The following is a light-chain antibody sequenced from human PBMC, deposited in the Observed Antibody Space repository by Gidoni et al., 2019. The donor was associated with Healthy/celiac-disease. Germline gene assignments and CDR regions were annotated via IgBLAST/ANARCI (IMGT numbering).Light chain of an antibody. Sequence: DIVMTQSPDSLAVSLGERATINCKSSKSVLYSSNNKNYLAWYQQKPGQPPKLLIYWASTRESGAPERFSGSGSGTDFTLTISSLQAEDVAVYYCQQYYSTPRTFGQGTKLEIK. CDR1: KSVLYSSNNKNY. CDR2: WAS. J-gene: IGKJ2*01. CDR3: QQYYSTPRT. V-gene: IGKV4-1*01.